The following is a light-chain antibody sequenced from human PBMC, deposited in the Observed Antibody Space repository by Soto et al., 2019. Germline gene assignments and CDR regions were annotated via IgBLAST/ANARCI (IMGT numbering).Light chain of an antibody. CDR3: QQYVTSPPGYT. CDR2: GAS. CDR1: QTVSSSYY. Sequence: EVVLTQSPGTLSLSPGERATLSCRTSQTVSSSYYLAWYQQKPGQAPRLLIYGASNRASGVPDRFSSGWSGTEFTLTISRLEPEDFAVYYCQQYVTSPPGYTFGQGTELRIK. V-gene: IGKV3-20*01. J-gene: IGKJ2*01.